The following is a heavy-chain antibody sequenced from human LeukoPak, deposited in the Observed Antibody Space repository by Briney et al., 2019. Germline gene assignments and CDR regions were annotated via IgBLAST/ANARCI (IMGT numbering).Heavy chain of an antibody. J-gene: IGHJ1*01. V-gene: IGHV3-66*01. Sequence: GGSLRLSCAASGFTVSSNYMSWVRQAPGKGLEWVSVIYSGGSTYYADSVNGRFTISGDDSKNTLYLQMNSLKTEDTAVYYCSTVEWYHLQHWGQGTLVTVSS. CDR3: STVEWYHLQH. D-gene: IGHD3-3*01. CDR2: IYSGGST. CDR1: GFTVSSNY.